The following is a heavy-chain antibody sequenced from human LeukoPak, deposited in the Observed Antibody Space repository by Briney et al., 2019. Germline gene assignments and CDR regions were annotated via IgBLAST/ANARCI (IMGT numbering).Heavy chain of an antibody. J-gene: IGHJ4*02. CDR2: ISGSGGST. V-gene: IGHV3-23*01. D-gene: IGHD3-10*01. CDR3: ARSRWFGELLGY. CDR1: GFTFSSYA. Sequence: GGSLRLSCAASGFTFSSYAMSWVRQAPGKGLEWVSAISGSGGSTYYADSVKGRFTISRDNSKNTLYLQMNSLRAEDTAVYYRARSRWFGELLGYWGQGTLVTVSS.